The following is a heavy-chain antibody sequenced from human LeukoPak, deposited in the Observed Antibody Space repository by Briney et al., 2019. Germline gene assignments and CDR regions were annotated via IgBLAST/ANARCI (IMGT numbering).Heavy chain of an antibody. V-gene: IGHV4-38-2*01. J-gene: IGHJ4*02. CDR2: INHSGST. CDR1: GYSISSGYY. CDR3: SRGGNFAF. Sequence: SETLSLTCAVSGYSISSGYYWGWIRQPPGKGLEWIGIINHSGSTYYNPSLKSRVTISIDTSKNQFSLNLSSVTAADTAVYYCSRGGNFAFWGQGTLVTVSS.